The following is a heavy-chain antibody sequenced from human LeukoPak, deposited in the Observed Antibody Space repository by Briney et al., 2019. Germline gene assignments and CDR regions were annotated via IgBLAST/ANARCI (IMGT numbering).Heavy chain of an antibody. CDR2: IYYSGST. CDR1: GGSISSGSYY. D-gene: IGHD2-8*01. CDR3: ASGPKLYLASN. J-gene: IGHJ4*02. V-gene: IGHV4-39*07. Sequence: PSETLSLTCTVSGGSISSGSYYWGWIRQPPGKGLEWIGSIYYSGSTYYNPSLKSRVTISVDTSKNQFSLKLSSVTAADTAVYYCASGPKLYLASNWGQGTLVTVSS.